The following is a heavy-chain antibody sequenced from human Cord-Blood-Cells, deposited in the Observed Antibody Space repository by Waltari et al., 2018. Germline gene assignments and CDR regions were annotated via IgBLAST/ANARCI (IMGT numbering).Heavy chain of an antibody. CDR2: INHSGST. V-gene: IGHV4-34*01. J-gene: IGHJ4*02. Sequence: QVQLQQWGAGLLKPSETLSLTCAVYGWSFSGYYCSWLRQPQGKGLEWIGEINHSGSTNYNPSLKSRVTISVDTSKNQFSLKLSSVTAADTAVYYCAGSIDYGVPFDYWGQGTLVTVSS. CDR3: AGSIDYGVPFDY. D-gene: IGHD4-17*01. CDR1: GWSFSGYY.